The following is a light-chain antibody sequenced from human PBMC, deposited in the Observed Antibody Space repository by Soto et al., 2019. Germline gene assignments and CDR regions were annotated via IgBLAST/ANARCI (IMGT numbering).Light chain of an antibody. V-gene: IGLV2-11*01. CDR3: CSYAGSYTYV. CDR2: DVT. J-gene: IGLJ1*01. CDR1: SSDVGTFYF. Sequence: QSALTQPRSVSGSPGQSVTISCIGTSSDVGTFYFVSWYQQYPDKGPKLIIYDVTERPSGVPDRFSGSKSGNTASLTISGLQAEDEADYYCCSYAGSYTYVFGSGTKVTVL.